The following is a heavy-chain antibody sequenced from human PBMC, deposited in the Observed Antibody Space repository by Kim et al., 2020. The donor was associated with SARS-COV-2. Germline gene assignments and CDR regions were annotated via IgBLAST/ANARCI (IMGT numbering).Heavy chain of an antibody. V-gene: IGHV1-8*01. CDR3: ARGMDSSSWYRVRTRYYYGMDV. CDR1: GYTFTSYD. J-gene: IGHJ6*02. Sequence: ASVKVSCKASGYTFTSYDINWVRQATGQGLEWMGWMNPNSGNTGYAQKFQGRVTMTRNTSISTAYMELSSLRSEDTAVYYCARGMDSSSWYRVRTRYYYGMDVWGQGTTVTVSS. CDR2: MNPNSGNT. D-gene: IGHD6-13*01.